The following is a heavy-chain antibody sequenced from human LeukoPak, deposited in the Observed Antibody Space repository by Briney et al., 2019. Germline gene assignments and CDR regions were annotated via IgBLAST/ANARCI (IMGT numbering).Heavy chain of an antibody. Sequence: PSETLSHTCTVSGGSISSSSYYWGWIRQPPGKGLEWIGSIYYSGSTYYNPSLKSRVTISVDTSKNQFSLKLSSVTAADTAVYYCARRITVTTRNWFDPWGQGTLVTVSS. CDR2: IYYSGST. CDR3: ARRITVTTRNWFDP. CDR1: GGSISSSSYY. V-gene: IGHV4-39*01. J-gene: IGHJ5*02. D-gene: IGHD4-17*01.